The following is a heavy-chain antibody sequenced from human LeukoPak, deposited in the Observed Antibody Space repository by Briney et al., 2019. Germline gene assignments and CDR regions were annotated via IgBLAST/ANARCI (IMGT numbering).Heavy chain of an antibody. CDR2: INPSGGST. CDR3: ARDNSVGDTAWWFDP. D-gene: IGHD1-26*01. CDR1: GYSFTDYY. J-gene: IGHJ5*02. Sequence: ASVKVSCKTSGYSFTDYYMHWVRQAPGKGLEWMGMINPSGGSTSYAQKFQGRVTMTRDMSTSTDYMELISLRSEDTAVYYCARDNSVGDTAWWFDPWGQGTLVTVSS. V-gene: IGHV1-46*01.